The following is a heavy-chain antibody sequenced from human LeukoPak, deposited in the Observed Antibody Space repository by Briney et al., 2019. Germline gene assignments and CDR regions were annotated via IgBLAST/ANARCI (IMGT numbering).Heavy chain of an antibody. CDR1: GFTFSSYG. CDR3: AKDAHVSSSRIPEWDYYYYMDV. Sequence: PGGSLRLSCAASGFTFSSYGMSWVRQAPGKGLEWVSAISGSGGSTYYADSVKGRFTISRDKSKNTLYLQMNSLRAEDTAVYYCAKDAHVSSSRIPEWDYYYYMDVWGKGTTVTISS. V-gene: IGHV3-23*01. D-gene: IGHD6-13*01. CDR2: ISGSGGST. J-gene: IGHJ6*03.